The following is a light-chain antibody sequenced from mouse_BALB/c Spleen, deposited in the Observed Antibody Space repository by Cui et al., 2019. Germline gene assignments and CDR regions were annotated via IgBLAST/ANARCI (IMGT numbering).Light chain of an antibody. V-gene: IGKV12-46*01. Sequence: DIQMTQSPASLSVSVGETVTITCRASENIYSNLAWYQQKQGKSPQLLVYAATNLADGVPSRFSGSGSGTPYSLKINSLQSEDFGSYYCQHFWGTPLTFGAGTKLELK. CDR1: ENIYSN. J-gene: IGKJ5*01. CDR2: AAT. CDR3: QHFWGTPLT.